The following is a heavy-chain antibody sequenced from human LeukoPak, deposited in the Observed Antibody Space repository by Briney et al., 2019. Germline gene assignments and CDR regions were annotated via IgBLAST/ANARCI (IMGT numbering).Heavy chain of an antibody. J-gene: IGHJ4*02. CDR1: GFTFSSYA. V-gene: IGHV3-30-3*01. CDR3: ARDRGGAAAGPMSDYFDY. D-gene: IGHD6-13*01. Sequence: PGRSLRLSCAASGFTFSSYAMHWVRQAPGKGLEWVAVISYDGSNKYYADSVKGRFTISRDNSKNTLYLQMNSLRAEDTAVYYCARDRGGAAAGPMSDYFDYWGQGTLVTVSS. CDR2: ISYDGSNK.